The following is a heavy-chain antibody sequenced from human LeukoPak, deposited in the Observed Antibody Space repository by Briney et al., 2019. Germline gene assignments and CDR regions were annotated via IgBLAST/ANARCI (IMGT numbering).Heavy chain of an antibody. Sequence: SETLSLTCTVSGGSISSYYWSWIRQPPGKGLEWIGYIYYSGSTNYNPSLKSRVTISVDTSKNQFSLKLSSVTAADTAVYYCAREKTTVTSNALDIWGQGTMVTVSS. CDR3: AREKTTVTSNALDI. V-gene: IGHV4-59*01. D-gene: IGHD4-17*01. CDR1: GGSISSYY. J-gene: IGHJ3*02. CDR2: IYYSGST.